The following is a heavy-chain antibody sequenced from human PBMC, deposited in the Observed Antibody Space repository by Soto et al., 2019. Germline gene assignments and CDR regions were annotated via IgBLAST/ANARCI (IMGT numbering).Heavy chain of an antibody. CDR3: ARVLAVAGTPDGDY. Sequence: QVQLVESGGGVVQPGRSLRLSCAASGFTFSSYGMHWVRQAPGKGLEWVAVIWYDGSNKYYADSVKGRFTISRDNSKNTLYLQMYSLRAEDTAVYYCARVLAVAGTPDGDYWGQGTLVTVSS. CDR2: IWYDGSNK. CDR1: GFTFSSYG. J-gene: IGHJ4*02. V-gene: IGHV3-33*01. D-gene: IGHD6-19*01.